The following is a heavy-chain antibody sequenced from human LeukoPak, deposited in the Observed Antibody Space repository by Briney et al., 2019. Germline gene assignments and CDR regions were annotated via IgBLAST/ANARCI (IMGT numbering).Heavy chain of an antibody. J-gene: IGHJ5*02. V-gene: IGHV3-15*01. CDR2: IKSKNVGGTT. CDR1: GLTFADSA. CDR3: TSHAAFDP. Sequence: GGSLRLSCAASGLTFADSAMSWVRQAPGKGLEWVGRIKSKNVGGTTDYAAPVKGRFTISRDDSKNTVYLQMNSLKIEDTAVYYCTSHAAFDPWGQGTLVTVSS.